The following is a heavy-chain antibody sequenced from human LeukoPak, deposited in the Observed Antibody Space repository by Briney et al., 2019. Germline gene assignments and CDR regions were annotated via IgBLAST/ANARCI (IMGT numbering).Heavy chain of an antibody. CDR3: ARASGDTVDTTTMGSY. Sequence: GCLRLSCAASGFTFSTYSMNGVRQAPGKGLAWVSSISSRNAYIYFADSVKGRFTISRENAKNSLYLQMNSLRAEDTAVYYCARASGDTVDTTTMGSYWGQGTLVTVSS. CDR2: ISSRNAYI. V-gene: IGHV3-21*01. CDR1: GFTFSTYS. D-gene: IGHD5-18*01. J-gene: IGHJ4*02.